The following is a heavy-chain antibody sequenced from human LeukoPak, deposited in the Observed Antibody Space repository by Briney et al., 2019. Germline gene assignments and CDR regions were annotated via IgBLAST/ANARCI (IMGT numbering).Heavy chain of an antibody. J-gene: IGHJ4*02. Sequence: ASVKVSCKASGYTFSSYGITWVRQAPGQGLERMGWISAYGGNTNYAQKFQGRVTMTMDTSTSAAYMELRSLTSDDTAAYYCARGGSYYHFDYWGQGTLVTVSS. CDR2: ISAYGGNT. CDR3: ARGGSYYHFDY. D-gene: IGHD1-26*01. CDR1: GYTFSSYG. V-gene: IGHV1-18*01.